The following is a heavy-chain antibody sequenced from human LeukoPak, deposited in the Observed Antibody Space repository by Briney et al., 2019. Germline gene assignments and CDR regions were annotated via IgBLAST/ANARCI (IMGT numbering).Heavy chain of an antibody. CDR3: ARDLNYYDRGHGDY. Sequence: GGSLRLSCAASGFTFSSYAMSWVRQAPGKGLEWVSAISGSGGSTYYADSVKGRFTISRDNSKNSLYLQMNSLRAEDTAVYYCARDLNYYDRGHGDYWGQGTLVTVSS. CDR1: GFTFSSYA. J-gene: IGHJ4*02. V-gene: IGHV3-23*01. CDR2: ISGSGGST. D-gene: IGHD3-22*01.